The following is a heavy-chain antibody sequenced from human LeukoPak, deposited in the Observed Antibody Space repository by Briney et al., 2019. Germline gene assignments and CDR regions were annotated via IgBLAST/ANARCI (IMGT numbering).Heavy chain of an antibody. J-gene: IGHJ5*02. CDR2: IIPIFGTA. CDR3: ARVVTAPYNWFDP. Sequence: GAPVKVSCKASGGTFSSYAISWVRQAPGQGLEWMGGIIPIFGTANYAQKFQGRVTITADKSTSTAYMELSSLRSEDTAVYYCARVVTAPYNWFDPWGQGTLVTVSS. D-gene: IGHD2-21*02. V-gene: IGHV1-69*06. CDR1: GGTFSSYA.